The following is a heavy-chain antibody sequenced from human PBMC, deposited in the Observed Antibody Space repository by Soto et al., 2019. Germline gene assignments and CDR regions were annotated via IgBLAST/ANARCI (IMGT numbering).Heavy chain of an antibody. Sequence: ASVKVSCKASGYSFTDYHIHWVRQAPGQGLEWLGRINPKSGGTSTAQKFQGWVTMTTDTSISTASMELTRLTSDDTAIYYCARGDSTDCSNGVCSFFYNHDMDIWG. J-gene: IGHJ6*02. CDR1: GYSFTDYH. CDR2: INPKSGGT. D-gene: IGHD2-8*01. V-gene: IGHV1-2*04. CDR3: ARGDSTDCSNGVCSFFYNHDMDI.